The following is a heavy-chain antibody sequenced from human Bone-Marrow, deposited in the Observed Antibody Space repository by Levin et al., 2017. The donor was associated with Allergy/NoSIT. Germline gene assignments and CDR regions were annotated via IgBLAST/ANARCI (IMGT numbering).Heavy chain of an antibody. CDR2: IFPMFGTT. CDR3: ARRREVGHSSGYIIPPAYYGIDV. CDR1: GGSFSSYP. V-gene: IGHV1-69*13. D-gene: IGHD3-22*01. Sequence: GASVKVSCKASGGSFSSYPISWVRQAPGQGLEWMGGIFPMFGTTTYAEKFQGRITITAADSTSTAYMEVSRLTSEDTAVYYCARRREVGHSSGYIIPPAYYGIDVWGHGTTVIVSS. J-gene: IGHJ6*02.